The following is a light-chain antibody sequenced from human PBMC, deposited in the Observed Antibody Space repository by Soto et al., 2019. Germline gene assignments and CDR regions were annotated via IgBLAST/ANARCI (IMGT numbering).Light chain of an antibody. CDR1: QSVSSY. Sequence: EIVLTQSPATLSLSPGERATLSCRASQSVSSYLAWYQQKPGQAPRLLIYDVSNRDSGIPAWFSGSGSGTEFPLTISSLEPEDFAVYYCQQRSNWPPITFGQATRLEIK. V-gene: IGKV3-11*01. CDR2: DVS. J-gene: IGKJ5*01. CDR3: QQRSNWPPIT.